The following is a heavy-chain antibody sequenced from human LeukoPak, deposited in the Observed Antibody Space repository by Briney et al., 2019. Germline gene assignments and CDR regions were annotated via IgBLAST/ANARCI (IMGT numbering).Heavy chain of an antibody. CDR1: GGTFSSYA. CDR2: IIPTFGTA. D-gene: IGHD5-18*01. V-gene: IGHV1-69*13. Sequence: SVKVSCKASGGTFSSYAISWVRQAPGQGLEWMGGIIPTFGTANYAQKFQGRVTITADESTSTAYMELSSLRSEDTAVYYCARAKDTAMVTLDYWGQGTLVTVSS. J-gene: IGHJ4*02. CDR3: ARAKDTAMVTLDY.